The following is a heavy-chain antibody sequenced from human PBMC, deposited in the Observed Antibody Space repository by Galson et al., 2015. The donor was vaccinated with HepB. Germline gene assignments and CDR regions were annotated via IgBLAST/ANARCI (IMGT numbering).Heavy chain of an antibody. CDR2: ISSSSSTI. CDR3: ARGWATLDFDY. D-gene: IGHD6-13*01. J-gene: IGHJ4*02. V-gene: IGHV3-48*04. Sequence: SLRLSCADSGFTFSSYSMNWVRQAPGKELEWVSYISSSSSTIYYADSVKGRFTISRDNAKNSLYLQMNSLRAEDTAVYYCARGWATLDFDYWGQGTLVTVSS. CDR1: GFTFSSYS.